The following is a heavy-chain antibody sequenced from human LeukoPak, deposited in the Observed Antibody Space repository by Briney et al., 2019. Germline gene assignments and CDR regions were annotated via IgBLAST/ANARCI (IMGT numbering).Heavy chain of an antibody. CDR3: AKGEYSRRSYYHYYMDV. J-gene: IGHJ6*03. V-gene: IGHV4-59*11. CDR1: GVSIYSHD. D-gene: IGHD6-6*01. Sequence: SETLSLTCTVSGVSIYSHDRSWVRQSPRHGLEWLGYSHYSGETRYNPSLTHRVSISLDTSKNQFSLRLSSVTAADTAVYFCAKGEYSRRSYYHYYMDVWGKGTTVTVSS. CDR2: SHYSGET.